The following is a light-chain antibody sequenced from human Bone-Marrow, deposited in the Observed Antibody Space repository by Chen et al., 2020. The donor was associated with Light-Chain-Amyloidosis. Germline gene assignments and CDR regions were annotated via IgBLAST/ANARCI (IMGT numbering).Light chain of an antibody. Sequence: SYELTHPPSVSLSSGQTARITCSGDDLPTKYAYWYQQKPGQAPVLVIHRDTERPSGISERFSGSSSGTTATLTISGVQAEDEADYHCQSADSSGTYGVIFGGGTKLTIL. V-gene: IGLV3-25*03. J-gene: IGLJ2*01. CDR3: QSADSSGTYGVI. CDR1: DLPTKY. CDR2: RDT.